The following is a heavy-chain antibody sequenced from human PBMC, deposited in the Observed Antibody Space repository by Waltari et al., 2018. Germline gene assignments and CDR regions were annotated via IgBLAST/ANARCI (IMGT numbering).Heavy chain of an antibody. Sequence: QLQLQESGPGLVKPSETLSLTCTVAGDSSTSSLDYFGWIRQPPGKRFAWIGIINYSGTTYYNPSLRSQVTMSVDMSKNQFSLKLTSVTAADTAVYYCARFTQVAGSSLLDYWGQGTLVTVSS. J-gene: IGHJ4*02. D-gene: IGHD6-19*01. CDR2: INYSGTT. CDR1: GDSSTSSLDY. V-gene: IGHV4-39*01. CDR3: ARFTQVAGSSLLDY.